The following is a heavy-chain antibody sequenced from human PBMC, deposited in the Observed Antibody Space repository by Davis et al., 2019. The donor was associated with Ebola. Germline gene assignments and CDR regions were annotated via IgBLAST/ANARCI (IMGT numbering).Heavy chain of an antibody. CDR3: ARVKTENYYYYGMDV. J-gene: IGHJ6*02. V-gene: IGHV5-51*01. CDR2: IYPGDSDT. CDR1: GYSFTSYW. D-gene: IGHD1-1*01. Sequence: GESLKISCKGSGYSFTSYWIGWVRQMPGKGLEWMGIIYPGDSDTRYSPSFQGQVTISADKSISTAYLQWSSLKASDTAMYYCARVKTENYYYYGMDVWGQGTTVTVPS.